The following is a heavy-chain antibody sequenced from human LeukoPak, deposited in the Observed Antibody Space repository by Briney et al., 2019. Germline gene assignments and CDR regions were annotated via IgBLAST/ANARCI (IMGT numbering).Heavy chain of an antibody. Sequence: GGSLRLSCAASGFTFSDYYMSWIRQAPGKGLEWVSYISSSGSTIYYADSVKGRFTISRDNAKNSLYLQMNSLRAEDTAVYYCARPLTHYYAPSWFDPWGQGTLVTVSS. D-gene: IGHD3-10*01. V-gene: IGHV3-11*01. CDR2: ISSSGSTI. CDR3: ARPLTHYYAPSWFDP. CDR1: GFTFSDYY. J-gene: IGHJ5*02.